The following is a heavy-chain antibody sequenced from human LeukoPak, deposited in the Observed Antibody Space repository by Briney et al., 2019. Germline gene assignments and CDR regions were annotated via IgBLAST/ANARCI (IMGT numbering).Heavy chain of an antibody. D-gene: IGHD5-18*01. CDR3: ARGGYSYGFRTFDY. CDR1: GFTFSSYS. V-gene: IGHV3-48*01. Sequence: PGGSLRLSCAASGFTFSSYSMNWVRQAPGKGLEWVSYISSSSSTIYCADSVKGRFTISRDNAKNSLYLQMNSLRAEDTAVYYCARGGYSYGFRTFDYWGQGTLVTVSS. CDR2: ISSSSSTI. J-gene: IGHJ4*02.